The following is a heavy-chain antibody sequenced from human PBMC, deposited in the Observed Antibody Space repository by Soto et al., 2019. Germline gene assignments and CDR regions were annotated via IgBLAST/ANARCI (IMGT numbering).Heavy chain of an antibody. CDR3: ARDYYYDNSGNPGAYYYGMDV. J-gene: IGHJ6*02. D-gene: IGHD3-22*01. V-gene: IGHV4-59*01. CDR2: FYYSGNT. CDR1: GGSISSYH. Sequence: TLSLTCTVSGGSISSYHWSWIRQPPGKGLEWIGYFYYSGNTKYNPSLKSRVTMSADKSKNQFSLRLKSVTAADTAVYWCARDYYYDNSGNPGAYYYGMDVWGQGTTVTVSS.